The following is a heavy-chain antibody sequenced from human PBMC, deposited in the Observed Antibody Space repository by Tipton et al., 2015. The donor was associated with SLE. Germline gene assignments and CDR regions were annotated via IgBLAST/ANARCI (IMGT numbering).Heavy chain of an antibody. CDR1: GGSLSSYY. D-gene: IGHD6-13*01. Sequence: TLSLTCTVSGGSLSSYYWSWIRQPPGKGLEWIAYIYYSGSTNYNPSLKSRVTISVDTSKNQFSLKLSSVTAADTAVYYCARDLYRSPGVFDYWGQGTLVTVSS. CDR3: ARDLYRSPGVFDY. CDR2: IYYSGST. V-gene: IGHV4-59*01. J-gene: IGHJ4*02.